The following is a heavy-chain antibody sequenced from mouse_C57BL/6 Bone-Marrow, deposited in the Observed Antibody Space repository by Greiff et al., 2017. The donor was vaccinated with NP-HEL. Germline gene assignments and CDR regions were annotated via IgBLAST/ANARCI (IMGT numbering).Heavy chain of an antibody. CDR1: GYTFTGYW. Sequence: VQLQESGAELMKPGASVKLSCKATGYTFTGYWIEWVKQRPGHGLEWIGEILPGSGSTNYIEKFKGKATFTADTSSNTAYMQLSSLTTEDSAIYYCARGYGSSFLLDYWGQGTTLTVSS. D-gene: IGHD1-1*01. J-gene: IGHJ2*01. V-gene: IGHV1-9*01. CDR3: ARGYGSSFLLDY. CDR2: ILPGSGST.